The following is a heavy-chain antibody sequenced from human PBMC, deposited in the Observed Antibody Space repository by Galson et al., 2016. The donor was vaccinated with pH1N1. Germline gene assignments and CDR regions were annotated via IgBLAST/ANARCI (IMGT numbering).Heavy chain of an antibody. J-gene: IGHJ4*02. CDR1: GFTLGDFY. CDR2: IIQRPEGYTT. Sequence: SLRLSCAASGFTLGDFYMDWVRQAPGKGLEWVGRIIQRPEGYTTQDAASVKGRFIISREDSKDLLYLQMNSLKTEDTAVYYCTRENHHKFDYWGQGTLVTVSS. CDR3: TRENHHKFDY. V-gene: IGHV3-72*01.